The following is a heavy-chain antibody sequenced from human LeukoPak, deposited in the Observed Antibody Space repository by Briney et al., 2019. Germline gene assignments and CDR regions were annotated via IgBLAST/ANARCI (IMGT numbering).Heavy chain of an antibody. CDR2: IYYSGST. CDR3: ARHYDILTGYYTPGGMDV. D-gene: IGHD3-9*01. Sequence: SETLSLTCTVSGGSISSYYWSWIRQPPGKGLEWIGYIYYSGSTNYNPSLKSRVTVSVDTSNNQFSLRLSSVTAADTAVYYCARHYDILTGYYTPGGMDVWGQGTTVTVSS. V-gene: IGHV4-59*08. J-gene: IGHJ6*02. CDR1: GGSISSYY.